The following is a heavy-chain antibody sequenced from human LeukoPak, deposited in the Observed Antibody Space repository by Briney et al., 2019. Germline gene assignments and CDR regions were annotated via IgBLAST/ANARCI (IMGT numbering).Heavy chain of an antibody. Sequence: PSETLSLTCTFSGGAIGSYYLGWLRQPPGKGLEWIGYIYYSGRTNYNPSLKSRVTISVDTSKNQFSLKLSSVTAADTAVYYCARGVTYSSESWSFDLWGRGTLVTVSS. D-gene: IGHD6-19*01. J-gene: IGHJ2*01. CDR2: IYYSGRT. CDR3: ARGVTYSSESWSFDL. V-gene: IGHV4-59*01. CDR1: GGAIGSYY.